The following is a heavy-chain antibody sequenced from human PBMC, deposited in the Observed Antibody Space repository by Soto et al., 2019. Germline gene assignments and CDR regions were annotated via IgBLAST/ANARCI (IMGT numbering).Heavy chain of an antibody. Sequence: QEQLQQWGAGLLKPSETLSLTCVVYGGSFSGYYWSWIRQPPGKGLEWIGEINHSGNTNYNPSLESRVTILIDTSQNQFSLELNSVTAADTVVYYCAGGPAVTRSWDFIDAGGQGTLVAVSA. J-gene: IGHJ5*02. CDR3: AGGPAVTRSWDFIDA. CDR2: INHSGNT. V-gene: IGHV4-34*01. CDR1: GGSFSGYY. D-gene: IGHD4-17*01.